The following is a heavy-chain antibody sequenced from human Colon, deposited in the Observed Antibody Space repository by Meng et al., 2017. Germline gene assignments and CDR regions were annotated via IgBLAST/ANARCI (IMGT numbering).Heavy chain of an antibody. D-gene: IGHD4-17*01. CDR3: ARTNYGDYNWFDP. J-gene: IGHJ5*02. CDR1: GGSISSGGFY. CDR2: IYYSGST. V-gene: IGHV4-31*02. Sequence: QGRLEEQGPGPVKPSQTLSLTWTVAGGSISSGGFYWSWIRQHPGKGLEWIGYIYYSGSTYYNPSLRSRVAISIDTSKNQFSLKLTSVTAADTAVYFCARTNYGDYNWFDPWGQGTLVTVSS.